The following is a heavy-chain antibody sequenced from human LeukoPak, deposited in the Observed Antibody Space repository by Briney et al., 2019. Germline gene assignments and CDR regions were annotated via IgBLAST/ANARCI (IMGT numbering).Heavy chain of an antibody. CDR1: GFTFDNYA. CDR3: ARDEVHKRWLQSAGYYYYMDV. CDR2: IAWNSGNT. Sequence: GGSLRLSCAASGFTFDNYAMHWVRQAPGKGLEWVSGIAWNSGNTGFADSVKGRFTISRDNAKNSLYLQMNSLRAEDTAVYYCARDEVHKRWLQSAGYYYYMDVWGKGTTVTVSS. V-gene: IGHV3-9*01. J-gene: IGHJ6*03. D-gene: IGHD5-24*01.